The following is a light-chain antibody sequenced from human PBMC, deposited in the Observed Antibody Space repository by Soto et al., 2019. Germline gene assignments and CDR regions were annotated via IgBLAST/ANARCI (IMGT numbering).Light chain of an antibody. Sequence: EIVMTQSPATLSVSPGESATLSCRASQSIGSNLAWYQQRPGQAPRLLMYGASTRATGVPARFSGSGSGTEFTLTISSLQSEDFAIYYCQQFDDWPLTFGGRTKADI. CDR2: GAS. CDR3: QQFDDWPLT. J-gene: IGKJ4*01. CDR1: QSIGSN. V-gene: IGKV3-15*01.